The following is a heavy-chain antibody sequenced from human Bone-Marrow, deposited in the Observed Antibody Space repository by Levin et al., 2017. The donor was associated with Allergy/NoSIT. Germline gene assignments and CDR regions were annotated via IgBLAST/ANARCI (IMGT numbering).Heavy chain of an antibody. CDR1: GFTFSEY. CDR3: ARAPRLHLGELSAHFDS. V-gene: IGHV3-11*01. Sequence: PGGSLRLSCSASGFTFSEYMVWIRQAPGKGLEFVSYISRSSATKYYADTVKGRFSISRDNAKNMLFLQMNNLRVDDTAVYYCARAPRLHLGELSAHFDSWGQGTLVTVSS. CDR2: ISRSSATK. J-gene: IGHJ4*02. D-gene: IGHD3-16*02.